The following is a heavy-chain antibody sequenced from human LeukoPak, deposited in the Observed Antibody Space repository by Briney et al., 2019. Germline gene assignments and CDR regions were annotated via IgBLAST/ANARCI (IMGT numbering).Heavy chain of an antibody. CDR3: ARGRRLWFGELLRTHPSYFDY. CDR1: GGSFSSSY. Sequence: SETLSLTCIVSGGSFSSSYWSWIRQPPGKRLEWIAYIYSNGNTNSNPSLKSRVTIAVDTSQSQFSLKLSSVTAADTAVYYCARGRRLWFGELLRTHPSYFDYWGQGTLVTVSS. J-gene: IGHJ4*02. D-gene: IGHD3-10*01. CDR2: IYSNGNT. V-gene: IGHV4-59*01.